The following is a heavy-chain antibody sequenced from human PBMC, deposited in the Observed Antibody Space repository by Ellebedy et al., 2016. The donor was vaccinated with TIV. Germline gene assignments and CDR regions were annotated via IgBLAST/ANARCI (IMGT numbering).Heavy chain of an antibody. CDR2: IRSSDSST. Sequence: PGGSLTLSCAASGFTFSDYYMSWIRQAPGKGLEYIGYIRSSDSSTSYADSVKGRFTISRDNAENSLYLQMHSLRAEETAIYYCARVRIYGPFDYWGQGILVTVSS. CDR3: ARVRIYGPFDY. CDR1: GFTFSDYY. D-gene: IGHD2/OR15-2a*01. V-gene: IGHV3-11*01. J-gene: IGHJ4*02.